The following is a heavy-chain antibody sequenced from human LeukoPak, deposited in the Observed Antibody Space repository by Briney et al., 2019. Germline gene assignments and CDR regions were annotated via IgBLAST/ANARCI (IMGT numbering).Heavy chain of an antibody. CDR3: ARDKVGCSGGSCYSFDY. J-gene: IGHJ4*02. D-gene: IGHD2-15*01. CDR2: INPNSGGT. Sequence: ASVKVSCKASGYTFTGYYMHWVRQAPGQGLEWMGWINPNSGGTNYAQKFQGRVTMTRDTSISTAYMELSRLRSDDTAVYYCARDKVGCSGGSCYSFDYWGQGTLVTVSS. CDR1: GYTFTGYY. V-gene: IGHV1-2*02.